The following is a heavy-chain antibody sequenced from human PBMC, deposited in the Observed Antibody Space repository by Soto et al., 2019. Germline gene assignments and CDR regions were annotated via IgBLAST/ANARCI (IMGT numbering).Heavy chain of an antibody. J-gene: IGHJ6*02. CDR3: ARTDRDLYGLDV. CDR2: ISAAGDP. Sequence: EVQLVESGGGLVQPGGSLRLSCEASGFTFRNYDMHWVRQGTGKGLEWVSGISAAGDPDYADSVEGRFTTSRENAQNSFFLQMNSLRVGDTAVYYCARTDRDLYGLDVWGQGTTVIVSS. CDR1: GFTFRNYD. V-gene: IGHV3-13*05.